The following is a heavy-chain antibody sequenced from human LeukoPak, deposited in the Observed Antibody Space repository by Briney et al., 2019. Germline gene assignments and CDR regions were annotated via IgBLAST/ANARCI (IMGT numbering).Heavy chain of an antibody. V-gene: IGHV1-18*01. CDR3: ARSVRIVVVGDIDY. Sequence: GASVKVSCKASGYTFTSYGISWVRQAPGQGLEWMGWISAYNGNTNYAQKLQGRVTMTTDTSTSTAYMELRSLRSDDTAVYYCARSVRIVVVGDIDYWGQGTLVTVSS. CDR1: GYTFTSYG. J-gene: IGHJ4*02. D-gene: IGHD2-2*01. CDR2: ISAYNGNT.